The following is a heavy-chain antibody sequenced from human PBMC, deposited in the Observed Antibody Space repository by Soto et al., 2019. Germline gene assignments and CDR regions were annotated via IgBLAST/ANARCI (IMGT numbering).Heavy chain of an antibody. CDR2: IKPDGSDK. J-gene: IGHJ6*02. D-gene: IGHD3-9*01. CDR3: AKNLNYDILTGYSPAGYYYYGMDI. CDR1: GFTFSTYG. V-gene: IGHV3-7*01. Sequence: PGWSLGLSCAASGFTFSTYGMSWVRQTPGKGLAWVANIKPDGSDKYYVDSVKGRFTISRDNSKNTLYLQMNSLRAEDTAVYYCAKNLNYDILTGYSPAGYYYYGMDIWGQGTTVTVSS.